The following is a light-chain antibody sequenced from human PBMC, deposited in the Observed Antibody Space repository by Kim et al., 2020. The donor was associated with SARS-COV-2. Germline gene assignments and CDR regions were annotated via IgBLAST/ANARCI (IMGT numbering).Light chain of an antibody. V-gene: IGKV1-39*01. Sequence: SASVGDRVTITCRASQSVSTYLNWYQQKPGMSPKPISYASSTLQSGVPSRFSVRGFGTDFTLPISSVQLEDFAIYYCQQNYIMPYTFGQGTKLEI. J-gene: IGKJ2*01. CDR1: QSVSTY. CDR2: ASS. CDR3: QQNYIMPYT.